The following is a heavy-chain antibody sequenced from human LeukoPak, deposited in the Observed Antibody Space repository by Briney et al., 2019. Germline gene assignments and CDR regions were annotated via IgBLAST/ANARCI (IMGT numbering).Heavy chain of an antibody. D-gene: IGHD6-19*01. CDR2: IYTSGST. J-gene: IGHJ4*02. CDR3: ARVGRQWLVEYYFDY. V-gene: IGHV4-4*07. CDR1: GGSISSYH. Sequence: SETLSLTCTVSGGSISSYHWSWIRQPAGKGLEWIGRIYTSGSTNYNPSLKSRVTMSVDTSKNQFSLKLSSVTAADTAVYYCARVGRQWLVEYYFDYWGQGTLVTVSS.